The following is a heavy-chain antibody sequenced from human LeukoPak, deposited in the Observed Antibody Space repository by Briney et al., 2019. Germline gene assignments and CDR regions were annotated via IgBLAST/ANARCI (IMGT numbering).Heavy chain of an antibody. J-gene: IGHJ3*02. V-gene: IGHV3-21*01. CDR1: GFTFSSYS. CDR3: ARDGDYYDSSGYYQRAFDI. CDR2: ISSSSSYI. Sequence: GGSLRLSCAASGFTFSSYSMNWVRQAPGKGLEWVSSISSSSSYIYYADSVKGRFTISRDNAKNSLYLQMNSLRAEDTAVYYCARDGDYYDSSGYYQRAFDIWGQGTMVTVSS. D-gene: IGHD3-22*01.